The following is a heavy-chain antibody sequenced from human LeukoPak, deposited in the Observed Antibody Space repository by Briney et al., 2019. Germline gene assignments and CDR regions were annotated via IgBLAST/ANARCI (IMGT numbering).Heavy chain of an antibody. CDR1: GCTFDNYA. J-gene: IGHJ4*02. D-gene: IGHD6-19*01. V-gene: IGHV3-9*01. CDR2: ISWNSGYI. CDR3: SKVRGTYSSGYFFDY. Sequence: GGSLRLSCAASGCTFDNYAMHWVRQAPGKGLEWLSIISWNSGYIGYADSVKGRFTISRDNAKKSLDLQMNSLRAEDTTFYYCSKVRGTYSSGYFFDYWGQGTLVTVSS.